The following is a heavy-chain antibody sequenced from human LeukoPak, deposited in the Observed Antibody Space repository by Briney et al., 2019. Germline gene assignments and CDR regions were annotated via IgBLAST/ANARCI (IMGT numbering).Heavy chain of an antibody. CDR3: AADGGSGWPPGAFDI. Sequence: SVKVSCKASGGTFSSYTISWVRQAPGQGLEWMGRIIPILGIANYAQKFQGRVTITADKSTSTAYMELRSLRSDDTAVYYCAADGGSGWPPGAFDIWGQGTMVTVSS. CDR2: IIPILGIA. J-gene: IGHJ3*02. CDR1: GGTFSSYT. D-gene: IGHD6-19*01. V-gene: IGHV1-69*02.